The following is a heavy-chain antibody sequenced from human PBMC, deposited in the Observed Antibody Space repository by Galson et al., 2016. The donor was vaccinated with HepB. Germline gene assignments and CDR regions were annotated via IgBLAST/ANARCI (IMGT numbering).Heavy chain of an antibody. J-gene: IGHJ6*03. CDR1: GFIFSSYA. Sequence: SLRLSCAAPGFIFSSYAMHWVRQAPGKGLEWVAVISYDGSNKYYADSVKGRFTISRDNSKNTLYLQMNSLRVDDSAIYYCARGSGSGSSRFRLYFYMDMWGKGTTVTVSS. V-gene: IGHV3-30-3*01. CDR3: ARGSGSGSSRFRLYFYMDM. D-gene: IGHD3-10*01. CDR2: ISYDGSNK.